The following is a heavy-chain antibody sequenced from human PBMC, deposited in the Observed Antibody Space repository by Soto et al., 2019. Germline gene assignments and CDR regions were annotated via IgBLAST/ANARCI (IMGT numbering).Heavy chain of an antibody. J-gene: IGHJ4*02. D-gene: IGHD3-9*01. CDR3: AKGPEYDILTGCDF. CDR2: ISGGGSST. V-gene: IGHV3-23*04. Sequence: EVQLVESGGGFVQPGESPRLSCAASGFTFSLSAMSWVRQAPGRGLEWVSSISGGGSSTDYAESVKGRFTISRDNSKNTVHLQMNSLRAEDTAVYYCAKGPEYDILTGCDFWGQGARVTVSS. CDR1: GFTFSLSA.